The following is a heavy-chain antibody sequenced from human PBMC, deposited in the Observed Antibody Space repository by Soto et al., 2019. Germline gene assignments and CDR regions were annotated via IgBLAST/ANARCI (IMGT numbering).Heavy chain of an antibody. Sequence: QLLESGPGLVKPSETLSLSCTVSGDSMTISDFLWGWVRQSPGEGLEWIGGIYYSGSAYYNPSLGSRATLSVDTSRNQFFLSVTSVTAADTAVYYSARPLYAHWAFGIWGQGKLVTVSS. V-gene: IGHV4-39*01. D-gene: IGHD2-2*01. CDR2: IYYSGSA. J-gene: IGHJ3*02. CDR3: ARPLYAHWAFGI. CDR1: GDSMTISDFL.